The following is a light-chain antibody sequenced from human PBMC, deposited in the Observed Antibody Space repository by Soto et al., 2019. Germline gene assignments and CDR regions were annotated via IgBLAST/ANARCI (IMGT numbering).Light chain of an antibody. CDR3: QQYNSYPWT. J-gene: IGKJ1*01. V-gene: IGKV1-5*01. CDR2: NAS. CDR1: ESVNSW. Sequence: DIQMTQTPSTLSASVGDRVTITCRASESVNSWLAWYQQKPGKAPNLLIYNASSLESGVPSRFSGSGSGTELTLTISSLQPDDFATYYCQQYNSYPWTFGQGTKVDIK.